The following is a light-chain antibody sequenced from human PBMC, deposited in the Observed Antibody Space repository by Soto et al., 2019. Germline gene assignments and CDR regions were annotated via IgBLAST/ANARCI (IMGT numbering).Light chain of an antibody. V-gene: IGLV2-14*01. J-gene: IGLJ1*01. CDR1: TSDIGAYNY. Sequence: QSVLTQPASVSGSPEQSITISCSGTTSDIGAYNYVSWFQQHPGKAPKLIIYEVSSRPSGVSNRFSGSKSGNTASLTISGLQAEDEADYYCSSNTISSFRYVFGTGTKVTVL. CDR2: EVS. CDR3: SSNTISSFRYV.